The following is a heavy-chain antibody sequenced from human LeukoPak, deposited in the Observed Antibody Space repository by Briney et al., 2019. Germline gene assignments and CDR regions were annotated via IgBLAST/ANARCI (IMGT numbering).Heavy chain of an antibody. CDR2: IYTSGST. CDR3: AREWFLPDY. D-gene: IGHD3-10*01. V-gene: IGHV4-61*02. CDR1: GGSISSGSYY. J-gene: IGHJ4*02. Sequence: PSQTLSLTCTVSGGSISSGSYYWSWIRQPAGKGLEWIGRIYTSGSTNYNPSLKSRVTISVDTSKNQFSLKLSSVTAADTAVYYCAREWFLPDYWGQGTLVTVSP.